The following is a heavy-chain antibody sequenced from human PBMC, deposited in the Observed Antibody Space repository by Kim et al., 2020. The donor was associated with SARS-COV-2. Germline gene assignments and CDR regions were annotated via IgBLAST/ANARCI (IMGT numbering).Heavy chain of an antibody. CDR3: ARFILRYFDWLLHRTNWFDP. V-gene: IGHV4-39*01. CDR1: GGSISSSSYY. J-gene: IGHJ5*02. D-gene: IGHD3-9*01. CDR2: IYYSGST. Sequence: SETLSLTCTVSGGSISSSSYYWGWIRQPPGKGLEWIGSIYYSGSTYYNPSLKSRVTISVDTSKNQFSLKLSSVTAADTAVYYCARFILRYFDWLLHRTNWFDPWGQGTLVTVSS.